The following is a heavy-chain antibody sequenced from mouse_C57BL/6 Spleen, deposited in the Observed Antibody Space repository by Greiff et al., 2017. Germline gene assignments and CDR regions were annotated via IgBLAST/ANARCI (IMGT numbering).Heavy chain of an antibody. CDR2: IYPGDGDT. J-gene: IGHJ2*01. Sequence: VQLQESGAELVKPGASVKISCKASGYAFSSYWMNWVKQRPGKGLEWIGQIYPGDGDTNYNGKFKGKATLTADKSSSKAYMQLSSLTSEDSAVYFCARDYGRVYFDYWGQGTTLTVSS. CDR1: GYAFSSYW. CDR3: ARDYGRVYFDY. V-gene: IGHV1-80*01. D-gene: IGHD1-1*01.